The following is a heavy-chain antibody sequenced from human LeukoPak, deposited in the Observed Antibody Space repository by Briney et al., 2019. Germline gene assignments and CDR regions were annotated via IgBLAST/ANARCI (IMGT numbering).Heavy chain of an antibody. Sequence: SEPLSLTCSVSGGSIRGYYWSWIRQPPGKGLECIGNIYYSGSTNYNPSLKSRVTISVDTSKNQFSLKLSSVTAADTAVYYCAREAGAPYGMDVWGQGTTVTVSS. CDR2: IYYSGST. V-gene: IGHV4-59*01. CDR1: GGSIRGYY. D-gene: IGHD3-10*01. CDR3: AREAGAPYGMDV. J-gene: IGHJ6*02.